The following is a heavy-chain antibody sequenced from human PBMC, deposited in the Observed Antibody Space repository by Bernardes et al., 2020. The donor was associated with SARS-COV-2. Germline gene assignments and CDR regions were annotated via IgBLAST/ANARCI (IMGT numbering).Heavy chain of an antibody. Sequence: GGSLRLSCSASGFTFSSYAMHWVRQAPGKGLEYVSAISSNGGSTYYADSVKGRFTISRDNSKNTLYLQMSSLRAEDTAVYYCVKDLISGSLSGVLVYWGQGTLVTVSS. V-gene: IGHV3-64D*08. CDR1: GFTFSSYA. CDR3: VKDLISGSLSGVLVY. J-gene: IGHJ4*02. D-gene: IGHD1-26*01. CDR2: ISSNGGST.